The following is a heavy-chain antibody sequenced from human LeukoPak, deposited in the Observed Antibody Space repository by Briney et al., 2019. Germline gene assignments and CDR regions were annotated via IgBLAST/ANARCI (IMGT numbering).Heavy chain of an antibody. D-gene: IGHD3-22*01. V-gene: IGHV3-23*01. CDR1: GLTFSSYA. CDR2: VSGNGGST. Sequence: PGGSLRLSCAASGLTFSSYAMSWVRQAPGKGLEWVSAVSGNGGSTNYADSVKGRFTISRDNSKNTLYLQMNSLRAEDTAVYYCAKSPGSDYLFDYWGQGTLVTVSS. CDR3: AKSPGSDYLFDY. J-gene: IGHJ4*02.